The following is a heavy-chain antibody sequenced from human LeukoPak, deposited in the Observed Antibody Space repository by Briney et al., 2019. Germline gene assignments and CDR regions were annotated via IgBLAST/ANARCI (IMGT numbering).Heavy chain of an antibody. J-gene: IGHJ3*02. CDR2: ISYDGSNK. CDR3: AKDFWGPGIAVAGTKAFDI. CDR1: GFTFSSYG. V-gene: IGHV3-30*18. Sequence: PGGSLRLSCAASGFTFSSYGMHWVRQAPGKGLEWVAVISYDGSNKYYADSVKGRFTISRDNSKNTLYLQMNSLRAEDTAVYYCAKDFWGPGIAVAGTKAFDIWGQGTMVTVSS. D-gene: IGHD6-19*01.